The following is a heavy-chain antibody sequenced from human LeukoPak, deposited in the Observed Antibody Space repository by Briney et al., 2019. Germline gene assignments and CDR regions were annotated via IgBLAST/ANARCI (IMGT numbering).Heavy chain of an antibody. CDR1: GYTFTSYG. V-gene: IGHV1-18*03. D-gene: IGHD3-3*01. CDR3: ARSHPPLLLEWDYNWFDP. Sequence: ASVKVSCKASGYTFTSYGISWVRQAPGQGLEWMGWISAYNGNTNYAQKLQGRVTMTTDTSTSTAYMELRSLGSDDMAVYYCARSHPPLLLEWDYNWFDPWGQGTLVTVSS. CDR2: ISAYNGNT. J-gene: IGHJ5*02.